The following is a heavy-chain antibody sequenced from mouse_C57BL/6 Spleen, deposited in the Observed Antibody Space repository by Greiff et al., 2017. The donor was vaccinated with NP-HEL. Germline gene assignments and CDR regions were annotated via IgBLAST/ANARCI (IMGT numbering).Heavy chain of an antibody. D-gene: IGHD2-13*01. V-gene: IGHV5-17*01. CDR2: ISSGSSSI. J-gene: IGHJ4*01. CDR1: GFTFSDYG. Sequence: EVHVVESGGGLVKPGGSLKLSCAASGFTFSDYGMPWVRQAPEKGLEWVAYISSGSSSIYYADTVKGRFTISRDNAKNTLFLQMTSLRSEDTAMYYCERGETSGDGDAIDYWGQGTSVTVSS. CDR3: ERGETSGDGDAIDY.